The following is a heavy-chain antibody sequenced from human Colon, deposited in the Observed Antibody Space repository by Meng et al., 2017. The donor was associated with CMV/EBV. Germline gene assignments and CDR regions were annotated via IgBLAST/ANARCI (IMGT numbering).Heavy chain of an antibody. V-gene: IGHV3-7*01. Sequence: GESLKISCAASGFTFSSYWMSWVRQAPGKGLEWVANIKQDGSEKYYVDSVKGRFTIPRDNAKNSLYLQMNSLRAEDTAVYYCARLLIYDFWSGFDYWGQGTLVTVSS. CDR2: IKQDGSEK. D-gene: IGHD3-3*01. J-gene: IGHJ4*02. CDR1: GFTFSSYW. CDR3: ARLLIYDFWSGFDY.